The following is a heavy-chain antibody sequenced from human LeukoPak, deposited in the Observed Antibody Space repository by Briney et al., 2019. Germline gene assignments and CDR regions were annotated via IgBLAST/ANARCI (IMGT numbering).Heavy chain of an antibody. CDR2: INPKSGRT. CDR3: AREQQQLVPGYYYGMDV. Sequence: GASVKVSCKTSGYTFTNYDINWVRQATGQGLEWMGWINPKSGRTDYAQKLQGRVTMTTDTSTSTAYMELRSLRSDDTAVYYCAREQQQLVPGYYYGMDVWGQGTTVTVSS. D-gene: IGHD6-13*01. CDR1: GYTFTNYD. V-gene: IGHV1-18*01. J-gene: IGHJ6*02.